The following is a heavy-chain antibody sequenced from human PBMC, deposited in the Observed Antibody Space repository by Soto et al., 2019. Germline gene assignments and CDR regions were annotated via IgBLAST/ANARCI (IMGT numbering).Heavy chain of an antibody. D-gene: IGHD3-22*01. CDR1: GFTFSDFY. CDR2: ISISSTYT. CDR3: AGAASSSYYPFEY. V-gene: IGHV3-11*03. J-gene: IGHJ4*02. Sequence: GGSLRLSCAASGFTFSDFYMTWIRQAPGKGLEWVSYISISSTYTSYADSVRGRFTISRDNAKNSLYLQMNSLRAEDTAVYYCAGAASSSYYPFEYWGQGTPVTVSS.